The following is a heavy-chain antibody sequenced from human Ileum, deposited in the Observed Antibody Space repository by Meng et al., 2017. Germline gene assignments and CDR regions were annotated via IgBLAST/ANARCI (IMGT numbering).Heavy chain of an antibody. Sequence: LQESGPGLVKPSGHLDLTRLVSGDSISSRDWWSWVRQPPGKGLEWIGEISQESGRTNYNPSLKSRVTISLDKSKNQFSLNLNSVTAADTAVYYCVRNEGYSLGDWGQGTLVTVSS. J-gene: IGHJ4*02. CDR1: GDSISSRDW. V-gene: IGHV4-4*02. CDR3: VRNEGYSLGD. CDR2: ISQESGRT. D-gene: IGHD2-21*01.